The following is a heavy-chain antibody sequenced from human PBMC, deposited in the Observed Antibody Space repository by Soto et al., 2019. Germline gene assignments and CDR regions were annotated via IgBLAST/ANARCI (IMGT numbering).Heavy chain of an antibody. CDR2: ISSSGGST. J-gene: IGHJ4*02. CDR3: ARRGSGSYYDY. D-gene: IGHD1-26*01. Sequence: GESLKISCAASGFTFSDYYMSWIRQAPGKGLEWVSAISSSGGSTNYADSVKGRFTISRDNSKNTLYLQMNSLRAEDTAVYYCARRGSGSYYDYWGQGTLVTVSS. V-gene: IGHV3-23*01. CDR1: GFTFSDYY.